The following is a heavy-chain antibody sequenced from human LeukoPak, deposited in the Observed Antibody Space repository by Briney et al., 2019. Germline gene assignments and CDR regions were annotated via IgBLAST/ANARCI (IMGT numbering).Heavy chain of an antibody. CDR1: GGSISSYY. Sequence: SETLSLTCTVSGGSISSYYWGWIRQPPGKGLEWIGSIYYSGSTYYNPSLKSRVTISVDTSKNQFSVKLSSVTAADTAVYYCARWGLTVSTFDHWGQGTLVTVSS. J-gene: IGHJ4*02. D-gene: IGHD1-20*01. V-gene: IGHV4-39*07. CDR3: ARWGLTVSTFDH. CDR2: IYYSGST.